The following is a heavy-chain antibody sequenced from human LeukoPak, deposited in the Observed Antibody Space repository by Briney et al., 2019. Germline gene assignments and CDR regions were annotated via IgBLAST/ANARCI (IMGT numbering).Heavy chain of an antibody. CDR2: IYYSGST. CDR3: ARDREWLVSWYFEL. Sequence: SQSLSISFTFSYASISSRSYDFTLIRQHPRKDLERIGYIYYSGSTYYNPSLKSRVTISVDTSKNQFYLKLSCVSAEDTAVYYCARDREWLVSWYFELWGRGNVVIVSS. J-gene: IGHJ2*01. D-gene: IGHD6-19*01. CDR1: YASISSRSYD. V-gene: IGHV4-31*03.